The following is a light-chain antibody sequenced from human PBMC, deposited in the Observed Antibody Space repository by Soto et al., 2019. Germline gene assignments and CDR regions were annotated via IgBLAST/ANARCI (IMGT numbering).Light chain of an antibody. CDR3: SSYAGRNNFYV. Sequence: QSVLTQPPSASGSPGQSVTISCTGTTSDVAGYNYVSWYQQHPGKAPKLIIYEVSKRPSGVPDRFSGSKSGNTASLTVSGLQAEDEADSYCSSYAGRNNFYVFGTGTTVTVL. V-gene: IGLV2-8*01. CDR1: TSDVAGYNY. CDR2: EVS. J-gene: IGLJ1*01.